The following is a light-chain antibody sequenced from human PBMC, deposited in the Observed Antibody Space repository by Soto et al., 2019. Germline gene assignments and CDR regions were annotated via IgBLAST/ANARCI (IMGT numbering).Light chain of an antibody. V-gene: IGKV3-20*01. CDR1: QSVSSSY. CDR2: GAS. CDR3: QQYGSPPLT. J-gene: IGKJ4*01. Sequence: EIVLTQSPGTLSLSPGERATLSCRASQSVSSSYLAWYQQKPGQAPRLLIYGASSRATGIPDRFSGSGSGKDFTLTISRLDPEDFAVYYCQQYGSPPLTCGGGTKVDIK.